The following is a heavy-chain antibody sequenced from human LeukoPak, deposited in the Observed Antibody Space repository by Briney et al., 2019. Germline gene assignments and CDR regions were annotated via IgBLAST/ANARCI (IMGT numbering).Heavy chain of an antibody. CDR3: ARGKFIVATPTEYFDL. J-gene: IGHJ2*01. V-gene: IGHV1-2*04. CDR2: INPNSGGT. Sequence: ASVKVSCKASGYTFTGYYMHWVRQAPGQGLEWMGWINPNSGGTNYAQKFQGWVTMTRDTSISTAYMELSRLRSDDTAVYYCARGKFIVATPTEYFDLWGRGTLVTVSS. CDR1: GYTFTGYY. D-gene: IGHD5-12*01.